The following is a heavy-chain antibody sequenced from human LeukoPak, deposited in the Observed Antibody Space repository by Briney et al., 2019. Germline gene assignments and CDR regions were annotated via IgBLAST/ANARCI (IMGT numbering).Heavy chain of an antibody. CDR2: IIPIFGTA. J-gene: IGHJ4*02. CDR3: ARDRRSGYGVDY. Sequence: SVKVSCKASGGTFSSYAISWVRQAPGQGLEWMGGIIPIFGTANYAQKFQGRVTITADESTSTAYMELTSLRSEDTAVYYCARDRRSGYGVDYWGQGTLVTVSS. D-gene: IGHD3-3*01. CDR1: GGTFSSYA. V-gene: IGHV1-69*01.